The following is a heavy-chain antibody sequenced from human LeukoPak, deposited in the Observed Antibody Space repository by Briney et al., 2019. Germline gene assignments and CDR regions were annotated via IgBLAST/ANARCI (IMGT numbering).Heavy chain of an antibody. CDR2: INHSGST. CDR1: GGSISSNY. Sequence: PSETLSLTCTVSGGSISSNYWSWIRQTPGKRLEWIGEINHSGSTNYNPSLKSRVTISVDTSKNQFSLKLSSVTAADTAVYYCARDLPKGYDFWSDLYYYGMDVWGQGTTVTVSS. D-gene: IGHD3-3*01. J-gene: IGHJ6*02. CDR3: ARDLPKGYDFWSDLYYYGMDV. V-gene: IGHV4-34*01.